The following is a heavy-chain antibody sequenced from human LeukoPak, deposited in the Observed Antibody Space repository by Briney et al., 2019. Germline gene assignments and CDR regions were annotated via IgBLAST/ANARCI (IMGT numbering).Heavy chain of an antibody. V-gene: IGHV3-7*03. CDR3: AKDDPSRDGSTRTYYFDY. CDR1: GFTFSSYW. Sequence: GGSLRLSCAASGFTFSSYWMSWVRQAPGKGLEWVANIKQDGSEKYYVDSVKGRFTISRDNSKNTLYLQMNSLRAEDTAVYYCAKDDPSRDGSTRTYYFDYWGQGTLVTVSS. CDR2: IKQDGSEK. J-gene: IGHJ4*02. D-gene: IGHD2-2*01.